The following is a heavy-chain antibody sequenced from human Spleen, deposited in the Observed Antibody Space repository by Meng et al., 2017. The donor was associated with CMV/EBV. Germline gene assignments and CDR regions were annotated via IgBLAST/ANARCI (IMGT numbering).Heavy chain of an antibody. Sequence: GSLRLSCAVYGGSVSGYDWGRIRQPPGKGLEWIGEIKQSGSTNYNPSLKSRVTIAVDTSKNQFSPKLSSRTAADTAVYYCASSRKFLTGYYYYYGMDVWGQGTTVTVSS. CDR3: ASSRKFLTGYYYYYGMDV. V-gene: IGHV4-34*01. J-gene: IGHJ6*02. CDR1: GGSVSGYD. CDR2: IKQSGST. D-gene: IGHD3-9*01.